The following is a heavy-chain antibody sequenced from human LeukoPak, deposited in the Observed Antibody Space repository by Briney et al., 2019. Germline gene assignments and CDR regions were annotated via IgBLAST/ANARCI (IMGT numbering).Heavy chain of an antibody. CDR2: IYTSGST. J-gene: IGHJ6*03. V-gene: IGHV4-4*07. Sequence: SETLSLTCTVSGGSISSYYWSWIRQPAGKGLEWIGRIYTSGSTNFNPSLKSRVTMSVDTSKNQFSLKLSSVTAADTAVYYCARDPPQYDILTGSASYYYYYMDVWGKGTTVTVSS. CDR1: GGSISSYY. D-gene: IGHD3-9*01. CDR3: ARDPPQYDILTGSASYYYYYMDV.